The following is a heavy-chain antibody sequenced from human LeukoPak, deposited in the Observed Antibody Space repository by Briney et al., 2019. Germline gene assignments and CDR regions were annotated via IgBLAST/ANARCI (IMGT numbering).Heavy chain of an antibody. V-gene: IGHV4-38-2*01. D-gene: IGHD4-17*01. CDR3: ARGDYGDYSYYFDY. CDR2: IYHSGST. Sequence: SETLSLTCAVSGYSISNDYYWGWIRQPPGRGLEWIGHIYHSGSTNYNPSLKSRVTISVDTSKNQFSLKLSSVTAADTAVYYCARGDYGDYSYYFDYWGQGTLVTVSS. CDR1: GYSISNDYY. J-gene: IGHJ4*02.